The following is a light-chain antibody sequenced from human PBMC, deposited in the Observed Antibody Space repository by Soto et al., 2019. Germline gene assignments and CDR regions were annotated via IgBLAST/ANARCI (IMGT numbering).Light chain of an antibody. CDR2: GAS. Sequence: GEGKTLSFSASQSVSSNLAWYQQKPGQAPRPLIYGASTRATAIPATFSGSGSGTEFTLTCGLVQSDDLLVYSSQVHNHLLRTCRQGTKVDIK. J-gene: IGKJ1*01. V-gene: IGKV3-15*01. CDR3: QVHNHLLRT. CDR1: QSVSSN.